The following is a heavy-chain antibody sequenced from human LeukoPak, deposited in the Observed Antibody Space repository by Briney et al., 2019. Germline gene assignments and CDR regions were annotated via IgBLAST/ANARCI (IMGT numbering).Heavy chain of an antibody. D-gene: IGHD6-25*01. CDR1: GYTFNTYG. Sequence: ASVKVSCKASGYTFNTYGISWVRQAPGQGLEWMGWISTYNGDVIYVQNLQGRVTMTTDTSTSTAYMELMSLRSDDTAVYYCLRDAQRPRLTPDYWGQGTLVTVS. CDR2: ISTYNGDV. J-gene: IGHJ4*02. V-gene: IGHV1-18*01. CDR3: LRDAQRPRLTPDY.